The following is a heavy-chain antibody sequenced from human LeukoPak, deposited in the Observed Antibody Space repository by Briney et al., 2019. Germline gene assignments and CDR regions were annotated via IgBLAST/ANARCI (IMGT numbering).Heavy chain of an antibody. CDR3: ARVPQMTTVTAFDY. CDR1: GYTFTSDA. CDR2: INTNTGNP. D-gene: IGHD4-17*01. Sequence: GASVKLSCKASGYTFTSDAMNRVRQSPGHGVEWRGWINTNTGNPTYAQGFTGRFVFSLDTSVSTAYLQISSLKAEDTAVYYCARVPQMTTVTAFDYWGQGTLVTVSS. V-gene: IGHV7-4-1*02. J-gene: IGHJ4*02.